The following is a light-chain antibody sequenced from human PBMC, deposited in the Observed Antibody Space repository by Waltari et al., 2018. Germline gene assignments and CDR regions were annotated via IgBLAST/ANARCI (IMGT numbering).Light chain of an antibody. V-gene: IGLV2-8*01. Sequence: QSALTQPPSASGSPGQSVTISCTGTSSDIGGYNFVSWYQHHPGRAPKLMIYDVSKRPSGVLGRFSGSKSGNTASLTVSGLQAEDEADDYCSSYAGSNNILFGGGTKLTVL. CDR3: SSYAGSNNIL. CDR1: SSDIGGYNF. J-gene: IGLJ2*01. CDR2: DVS.